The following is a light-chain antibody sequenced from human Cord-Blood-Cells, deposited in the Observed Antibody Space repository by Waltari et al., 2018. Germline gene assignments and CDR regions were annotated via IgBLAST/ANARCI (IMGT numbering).Light chain of an antibody. Sequence: QSVLTQPPSASGTPGQRVTISCSGSSFNIGSNTVNWYQQLPGTAPKLLIYSNNQRPSGVPDRFAGSKSGTSASLAISGLQSEDEADYYCAAWEDSLKEVFGGGTKLTVL. J-gene: IGLJ2*01. CDR2: SNN. CDR3: AAWEDSLKEV. CDR1: SFNIGSNT. V-gene: IGLV1-44*01.